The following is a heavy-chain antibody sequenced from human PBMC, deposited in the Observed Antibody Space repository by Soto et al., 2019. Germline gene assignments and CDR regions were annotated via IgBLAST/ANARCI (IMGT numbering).Heavy chain of an antibody. J-gene: IGHJ4*02. D-gene: IGHD1-26*01. CDR3: ATDLPWSYGALGY. Sequence: GGSLRLSCAASGFSFINAWMTWVRQVPGKGLEWVGRVKSKTDGGTTDYAAFVKGRLTISRDDSKNTLYLEVNSLKTEDTAVYYCATDLPWSYGALGYWGQGTLVTVSS. CDR1: GFSFINAW. CDR2: VKSKTDGGTT. V-gene: IGHV3-15*01.